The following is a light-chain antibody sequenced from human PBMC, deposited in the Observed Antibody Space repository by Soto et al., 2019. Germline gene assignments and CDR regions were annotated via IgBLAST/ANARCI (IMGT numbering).Light chain of an antibody. J-gene: IGKJ4*01. Sequence: DIVMTQSPDSLAVSLGERATINCKSSQSVLYSSNNKNYLAWYQQKPGQPPKLLIYWASTRESGVPDRFSGRGSGTDFNLTISSLQAEDVAVYYCQQYYSTPLTFGGGTKVEIK. CDR3: QQYYSTPLT. CDR1: QSVLYSSNNKNY. CDR2: WAS. V-gene: IGKV4-1*01.